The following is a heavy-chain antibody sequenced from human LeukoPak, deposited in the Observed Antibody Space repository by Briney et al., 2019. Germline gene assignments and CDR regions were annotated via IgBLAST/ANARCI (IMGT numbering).Heavy chain of an antibody. V-gene: IGHV3-23*01. Sequence: GGSLRLSCAASGFTFSSYALSWVRQAPGKGLEWVSAISGSGGSTYYADSVKGRFTISRDNSKNTLYLQMNSLRAEDTAVYYCAKALYSYVRYYFDYWGQGTLVTVSS. CDR1: GFTFSSYA. D-gene: IGHD5-18*01. CDR3: AKALYSYVRYYFDY. J-gene: IGHJ4*02. CDR2: ISGSGGST.